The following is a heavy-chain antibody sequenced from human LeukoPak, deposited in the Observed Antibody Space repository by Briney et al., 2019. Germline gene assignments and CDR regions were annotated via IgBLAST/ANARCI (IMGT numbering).Heavy chain of an antibody. Sequence: ASVKVSCKASGYTFTGYYMHWVRQAPGQGLEWMGWINPNSGGTNYAQKFQGRVTMTRDTSISTAYMELSRLRSDDTAVYYCARGPRFLEWLLYNYYFDYWGQGTLVTVSS. V-gene: IGHV1-2*02. J-gene: IGHJ4*02. CDR1: GYTFTGYY. CDR3: ARGPRFLEWLLYNYYFDY. CDR2: INPNSGGT. D-gene: IGHD3-3*01.